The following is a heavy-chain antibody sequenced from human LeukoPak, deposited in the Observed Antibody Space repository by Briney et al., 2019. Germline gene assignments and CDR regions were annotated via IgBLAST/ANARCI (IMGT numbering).Heavy chain of an antibody. CDR2: ISYDGSNK. J-gene: IGHJ4*02. Sequence: PGGSLRLSCAASEFTFGNFAIHWVRQAPGKGLEWVAVISYDGSNKYYADSVKGRFTISRDNSKNTLYLQMNSLRAEDTAVYYCAKDFAITTAFDYWGQGTLVTVSS. V-gene: IGHV3-30*04. D-gene: IGHD1-1*01. CDR3: AKDFAITTAFDY. CDR1: EFTFGNFA.